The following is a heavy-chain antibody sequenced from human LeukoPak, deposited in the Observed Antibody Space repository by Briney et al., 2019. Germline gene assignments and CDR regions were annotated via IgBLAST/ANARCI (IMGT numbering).Heavy chain of an antibody. CDR2: IIPIFGTA. D-gene: IGHD6-13*01. CDR3: AREPVAAAAPYGWFDP. Sequence: SVKVSCKASGGTFSSYAISWARQAPGQGLEWMGGIIPIFGTANYAQKFQGRVTITTDESTSTAYMELSSLRSEDTAVYYCAREPVAAAAPYGWFDPWGQGTLVTVSS. V-gene: IGHV1-69*05. CDR1: GGTFSSYA. J-gene: IGHJ5*02.